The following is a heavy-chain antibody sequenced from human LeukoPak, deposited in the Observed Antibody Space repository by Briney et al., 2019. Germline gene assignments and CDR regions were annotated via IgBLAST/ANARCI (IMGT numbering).Heavy chain of an antibody. CDR1: GFNFSSYA. Sequence: GGSLRLSRAASGFNFSSYAMSWVRQAPGKGLEWVSAISGSGGSTYYADSVKGRFTISRDNSKNTLYLQMNSLRAEDTAVYYCAKDGWIQLWAPYYFDYWGQGTLVTVSS. V-gene: IGHV3-23*01. D-gene: IGHD5-18*01. J-gene: IGHJ4*02. CDR3: AKDGWIQLWAPYYFDY. CDR2: ISGSGGST.